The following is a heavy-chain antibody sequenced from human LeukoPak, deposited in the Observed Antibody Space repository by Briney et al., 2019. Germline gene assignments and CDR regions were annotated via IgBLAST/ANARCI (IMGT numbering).Heavy chain of an antibody. CDR1: GYTFTGYY. J-gene: IGHJ4*02. D-gene: IGHD6-13*01. CDR3: ARVEGSSWYVRYDY. Sequence: ASLKVSCKASGYTFTGYYMHWVRQAPGQGLEWMGRINPNSGGTNYAQKFQGRVTMTRDTSISTAYMELSRLRSDDTAVYYCARVEGSSWYVRYDYWGQGTLVTVSS. V-gene: IGHV1-2*06. CDR2: INPNSGGT.